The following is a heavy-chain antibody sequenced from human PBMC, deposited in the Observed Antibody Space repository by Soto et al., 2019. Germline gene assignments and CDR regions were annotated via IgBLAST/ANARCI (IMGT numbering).Heavy chain of an antibody. D-gene: IGHD5-12*01. CDR2: INHSGST. Sequence: SETLSLTCAVYGGSFSGYYWSWIRQPPGKGLEWIGEINHSGSTNYNPSLKSRVTISVDTSKNQFSLKLSSVTAADTAVYYCARVWKRGYSGYDYPYYYHGMDVWGQGTTVTVSS. CDR1: GGSFSGYY. CDR3: ARVWKRGYSGYDYPYYYHGMDV. J-gene: IGHJ6*02. V-gene: IGHV4-34*01.